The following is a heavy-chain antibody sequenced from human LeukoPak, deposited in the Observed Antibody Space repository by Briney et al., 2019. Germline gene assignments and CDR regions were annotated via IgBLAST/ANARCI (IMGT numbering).Heavy chain of an antibody. CDR2: IFDSVST. CDR1: GGSIRSYY. CDR3: ARRYISTWVMDA. Sequence: SETLSLTCTVSGGSIRSYYWSWIRQPAGKGLEWIGHIFDSVSTNYNPSPNSRVTMSADTSKNQFSLKLSSVTAADTAVYYCARRYISTWVMDAWGQGTTVTVSS. J-gene: IGHJ6*02. D-gene: IGHD6-13*01. V-gene: IGHV4-4*07.